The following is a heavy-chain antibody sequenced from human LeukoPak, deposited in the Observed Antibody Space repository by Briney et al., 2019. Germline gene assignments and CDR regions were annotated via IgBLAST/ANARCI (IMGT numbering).Heavy chain of an antibody. Sequence: PGGSLRLSCAGFGFNFSSYYMNWVRQAPGKGLQWVSYISSSSSTIYYADSVKGRFTISRDNAKNSLYLQMNSLRDEDTAVYYCARAYVSGRGAFDIWGQGTMVAVSS. J-gene: IGHJ3*02. D-gene: IGHD3-10*01. CDR1: GFNFSSYY. CDR3: ARAYVSGRGAFDI. CDR2: ISSSSSTI. V-gene: IGHV3-48*02.